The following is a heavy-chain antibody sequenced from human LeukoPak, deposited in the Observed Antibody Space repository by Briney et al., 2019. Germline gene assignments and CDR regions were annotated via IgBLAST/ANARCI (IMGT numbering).Heavy chain of an antibody. CDR3: VRGHDSFDY. J-gene: IGHJ4*02. CDR1: GFTFSLYE. CDR2: ISGGGETR. V-gene: IGHV3-48*03. D-gene: IGHD3-3*01. Sequence: PGGSLRLSCAASGFTFSLYEMNWVRQAPVKGLEWVSYISGGGETRYYADSVKGRFTISRDNGKNSLYLQMNSLRIEDTAIYYCVRGHDSFDYWGQGTLVTVSS.